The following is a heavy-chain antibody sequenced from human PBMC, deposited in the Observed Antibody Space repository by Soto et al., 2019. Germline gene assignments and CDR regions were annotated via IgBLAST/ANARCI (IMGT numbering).Heavy chain of an antibody. CDR3: ASEEGDYGSGSYYNTWFDP. CDR2: TYYRSKWYN. D-gene: IGHD3-10*01. V-gene: IGHV6-1*01. J-gene: IGHJ5*02. Sequence: TLSLTCAMSGESVACNSAACDWIRQSPSRGLEWLGRTYYRSKWYNDYAVSAKSRITINPDTSKNQFSLQLNSVTPEDTAVYYCASEEGDYGSGSYYNTWFDPWGQGTQVTVSS. CDR1: GESVACNSAA.